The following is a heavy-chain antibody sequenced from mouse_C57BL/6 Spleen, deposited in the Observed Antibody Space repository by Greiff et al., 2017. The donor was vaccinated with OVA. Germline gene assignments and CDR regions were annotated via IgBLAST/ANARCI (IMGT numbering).Heavy chain of an antibody. CDR1: GYSFTDYN. D-gene: IGHD1-1*01. CDR3: ARGYYGSSQAWFAY. Sequence: VQLQQSGPELVKPGASVKISCKASGYSFTDYNMNWVKQSNGKSLEWIGVINPNYGTTSYNQKFKGKATLTVDQSSSTAYMQLNSLTSEDSAVYYWARGYYGSSQAWFAYWGQGTLVTVSA. V-gene: IGHV1-39*01. CDR2: INPNYGTT. J-gene: IGHJ3*01.